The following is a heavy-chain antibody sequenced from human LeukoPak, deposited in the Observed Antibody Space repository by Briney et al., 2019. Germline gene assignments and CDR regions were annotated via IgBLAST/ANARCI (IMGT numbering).Heavy chain of an antibody. CDR1: GFTFSRYA. D-gene: IGHD2-2*01. J-gene: IGHJ4*02. Sequence: GGSLRLSCAASGFTFSRYAMSWVRQAPGKGLEWVSSISGSGGSTYYADSVKGRFTISRDNSKNTLYLQMNSLRAEDTAVYYCAKSHRCSSTSCYGTLDYWGQGTLVTVSS. V-gene: IGHV3-23*01. CDR3: AKSHRCSSTSCYGTLDY. CDR2: ISGSGGST.